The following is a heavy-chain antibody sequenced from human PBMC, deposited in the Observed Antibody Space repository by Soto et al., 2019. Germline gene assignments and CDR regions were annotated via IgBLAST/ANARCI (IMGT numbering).Heavy chain of an antibody. CDR1: GFTFDDYG. CDR2: INWNGGST. CDR3: ARDGPYYYGSGSSINWFDP. V-gene: IGHV3-20*04. J-gene: IGHJ5*02. D-gene: IGHD3-10*01. Sequence: EVQLVESGGGVVRPGGSLRLSCAASGFTFDDYGMSWVRQAPGKGLEWVSGINWNGGSTGYADSVKGRFTISRDNAKNSLYLQMNSLRAEDTALYYCARDGPYYYGSGSSINWFDPWGQGTLVTVSS.